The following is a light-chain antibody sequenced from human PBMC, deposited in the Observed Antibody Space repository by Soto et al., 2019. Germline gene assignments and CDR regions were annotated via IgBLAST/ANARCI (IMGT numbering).Light chain of an antibody. V-gene: IGLV2-23*02. J-gene: IGLJ2*01. Sequence: QSVLTQPASVSGSPGQSITISCTGTSSDVGGFNLVSWYQQHPGKDPKLIIYEATQRPSGVSNRFSGSKSGNTASMTISGLQAEDEADYFCCSYARSSTVVFGGGTKLTVL. CDR3: CSYARSSTVV. CDR1: SSDVGGFNL. CDR2: EAT.